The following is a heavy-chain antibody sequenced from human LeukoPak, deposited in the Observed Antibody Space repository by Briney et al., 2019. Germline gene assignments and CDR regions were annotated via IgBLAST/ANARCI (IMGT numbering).Heavy chain of an antibody. Sequence: GGSLRLSCSASGFSFSSDGRSWVRQAPGKGLEWVSGILGGAGSTYYADSVKGRFTISRDNSKNTLYLQMNSLRAEDTAVYYCAHGTMYQLDYWGQGTLVTVSS. CDR3: AHGTMYQLDY. J-gene: IGHJ4*02. D-gene: IGHD2-2*01. CDR2: ILGGAGST. V-gene: IGHV3-23*01. CDR1: GFSFSSDG.